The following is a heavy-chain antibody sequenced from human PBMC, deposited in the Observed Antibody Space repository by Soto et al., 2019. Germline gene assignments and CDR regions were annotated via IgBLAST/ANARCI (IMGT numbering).Heavy chain of an antibody. D-gene: IGHD3-10*01. J-gene: IGHJ4*02. CDR3: AKKVNSGSGSQFFDY. CDR1: GFTFSSYS. CDR2: FRSGGDDETT. V-gene: IGHV3-23*01. Sequence: GGSLRLSCAASGFTFSSYSMSWVRQAPGKGLEWVSGFRSGGDDETTYYADAVRGRFTISRDNSKNTPFLQMNSLRAEDTAIYYCAKKVNSGSGSQFFDYWGQGTLVTVSS.